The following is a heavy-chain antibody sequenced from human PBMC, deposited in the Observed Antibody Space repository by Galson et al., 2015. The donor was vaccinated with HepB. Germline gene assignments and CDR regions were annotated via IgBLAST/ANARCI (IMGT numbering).Heavy chain of an antibody. CDR2: ISYDGSNK. V-gene: IGHV3-30*18. CDR1: GFTFSSYG. D-gene: IGHD6-19*01. CDR3: AKDHEGSGWYFHSDY. Sequence: SLRLSCAASGFTFSSYGMHWVRQAPGKGLEWVAVISYDGSNKYYADSVKGRFTISRDNSKNTLYLQMNSLRAEDTAVYYCAKDHEGSGWYFHSDYWGQGTLVTVSS. J-gene: IGHJ4*02.